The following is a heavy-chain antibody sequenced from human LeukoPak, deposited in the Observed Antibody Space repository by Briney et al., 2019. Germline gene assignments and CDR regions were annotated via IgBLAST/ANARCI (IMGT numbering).Heavy chain of an antibody. CDR1: GFSFSRYW. CDR2: IKQDGSQK. CDR3: VRGDYYDSGTSFIDAFDI. J-gene: IGHJ3*02. D-gene: IGHD3-10*01. V-gene: IGHV3-7*01. Sequence: GGSLRLSCSASGFSFSRYWMSWVRQAPGKGLEWVANIKQDGSQKFYVASVKGRFTISRDNAKNSLYLQMNSLRAEDMAVYYCVRGDYYDSGTSFIDAFDIWGQGTRVTVSS.